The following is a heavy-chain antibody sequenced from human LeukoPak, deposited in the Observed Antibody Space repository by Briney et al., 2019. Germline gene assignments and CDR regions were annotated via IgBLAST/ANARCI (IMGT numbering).Heavy chain of an antibody. CDR2: INHSEST. V-gene: IGHV4-34*01. CDR3: ARQSPPYSSSWTGPGRPFDY. CDR1: GGSFSGYY. D-gene: IGHD6-13*01. J-gene: IGHJ4*02. Sequence: SETLSLTCAVYGGSFSGYYWSWIRQPPGKGLEWIGEINHSESTNYNPSLKSRVTISVDTSKNQFSLKLSSVTAADTAVYYCARQSPPYSSSWTGPGRPFDYWGQGTLVTVSS.